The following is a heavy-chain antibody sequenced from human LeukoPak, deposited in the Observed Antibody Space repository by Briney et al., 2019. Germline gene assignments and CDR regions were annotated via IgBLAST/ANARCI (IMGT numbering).Heavy chain of an antibody. D-gene: IGHD6-25*01. V-gene: IGHV4-59*01. CDR3: ARGYSSANWFDP. CDR2: IYYSGST. Sequence: PSETLSLTCTVSGGSISSYYWSWIRQLPGKGLEWIGYIYYSGSTNYNPSLKSRVTISVDTSKNQFSLKLSSVTAADTAVYYCARGYSSANWFDPWGQGTLVTVSS. CDR1: GGSISSYY. J-gene: IGHJ5*02.